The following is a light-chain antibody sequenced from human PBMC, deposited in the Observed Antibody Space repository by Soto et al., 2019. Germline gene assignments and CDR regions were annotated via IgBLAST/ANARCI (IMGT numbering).Light chain of an antibody. Sequence: QSALTQPASVSGSPGQSITISCIGTSSDIGGYHYVSWYQQHTGKAPKLMIYSVTNRVAGVSDRFSASKSGNTASLTISGLPADEEADYYCSSYRNIKTVIFGGGTKLTVL. CDR3: SSYRNIKTVI. V-gene: IGLV2-14*01. CDR1: SSDIGGYHY. CDR2: SVT. J-gene: IGLJ2*01.